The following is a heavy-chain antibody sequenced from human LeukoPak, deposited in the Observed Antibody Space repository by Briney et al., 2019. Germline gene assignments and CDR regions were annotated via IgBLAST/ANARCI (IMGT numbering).Heavy chain of an antibody. Sequence: PSETLSLTRAVYGGSFSGFYWSWIRQPPGKGLEWVSAISGSGGSTYYADSVKGRFTISRDNSKNTLYLQMNSLRAEDTAVYYCVSSSRNVDYWGQGTLVTVSS. CDR3: VSSSRNVDY. D-gene: IGHD6-13*01. CDR1: GGSFSGFY. J-gene: IGHJ4*02. CDR2: ISGSGGST. V-gene: IGHV3-23*01.